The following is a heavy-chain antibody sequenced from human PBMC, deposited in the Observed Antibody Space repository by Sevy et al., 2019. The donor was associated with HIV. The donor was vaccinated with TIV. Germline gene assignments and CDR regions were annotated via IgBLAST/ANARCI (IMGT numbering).Heavy chain of an antibody. CDR1: GFTFSSYA. CDR3: AKDHGYCSSTSCYSVLGYYFDY. D-gene: IGHD2-2*02. J-gene: IGHJ4*02. CDR2: ISGSGGST. Sequence: GGSLRLSCAASGFTFSSYAMSWVRQAPGKGLEWVSAISGSGGSTYYADSVKGRFTISRDNSKNTLYLQMNSLRAEDTDVNYCAKDHGYCSSTSCYSVLGYYFDYWGQGTLVTVSS. V-gene: IGHV3-23*01.